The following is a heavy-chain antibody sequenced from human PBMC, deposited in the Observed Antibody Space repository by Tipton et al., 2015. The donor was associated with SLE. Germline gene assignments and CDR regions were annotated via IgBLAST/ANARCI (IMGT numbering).Heavy chain of an antibody. CDR3: ARHMTKIEPFDY. J-gene: IGHJ4*02. CDR1: GGSISSGSYY. CDR2: IYTSGST. V-gene: IGHV4-61*09. D-gene: IGHD2-21*01. Sequence: TLSLTCTVSGGSISSGSYYWGWIRQPAGKGLEWIGHIYTSGSTNYNPSLKSRVTISVDTSKNQFSLRLSSVAAADTAVYFCARHMTKIEPFDYWGQGTLVTVSS.